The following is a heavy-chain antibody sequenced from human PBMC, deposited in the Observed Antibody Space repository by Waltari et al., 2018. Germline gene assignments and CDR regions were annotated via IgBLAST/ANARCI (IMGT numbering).Heavy chain of an antibody. Sequence: QLQLQESGPGLVKPSETLSLTCTVSGGSISSSSYYWGWIRQPPRKGLEWIGSIYYSGSTYYNPSLKSRVTISVDTSKNQFSLKLSSVTAADTAVYYCARDFPQQLVPAAWDAFDIWGQGTMVTVSS. D-gene: IGHD6-13*01. CDR2: IYYSGST. CDR1: GGSISSSSYY. CDR3: ARDFPQQLVPAAWDAFDI. V-gene: IGHV4-39*07. J-gene: IGHJ3*02.